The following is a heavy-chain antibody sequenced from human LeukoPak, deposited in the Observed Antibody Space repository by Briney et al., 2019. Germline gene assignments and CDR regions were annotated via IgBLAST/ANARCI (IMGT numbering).Heavy chain of an antibody. J-gene: IGHJ4*02. CDR2: ISGSGGST. V-gene: IGHV3-23*01. D-gene: IGHD3-22*01. CDR1: GFTFSSYA. Sequence: GGSLRLSCAASGFTFSSYAMSWVRQAPGKGLEWVSAISGSGGSTYYADSVKGRFTISRDNSKNTLYLQMNSLRAEDTAVYYCARGGEHYYDSSGYLDYWGQGTLVTVSS. CDR3: ARGGEHYYDSSGYLDY.